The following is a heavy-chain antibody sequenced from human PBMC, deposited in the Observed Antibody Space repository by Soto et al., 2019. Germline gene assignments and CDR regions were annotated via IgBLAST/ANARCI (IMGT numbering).Heavy chain of an antibody. D-gene: IGHD4-17*01. J-gene: IGHJ4*02. CDR3: ARSTYGDYDMRFDH. CDR1: GGSISSGGYS. Sequence: SETLSLTCAVSGGSISSGGYSWSWIRQPPGKGLEWIGYIYHSGSTYYNPSLKSRVTISVDRSKNQFSLKLSSVTAADTAVYYCARSTYGDYDMRFDHWGQGTLVTVSS. V-gene: IGHV4-30-2*01. CDR2: IYHSGST.